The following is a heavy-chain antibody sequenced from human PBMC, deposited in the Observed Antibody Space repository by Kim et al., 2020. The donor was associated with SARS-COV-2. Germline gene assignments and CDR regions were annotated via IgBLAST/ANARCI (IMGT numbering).Heavy chain of an antibody. CDR1: GGSFSGYH. D-gene: IGHD1-7*01. CDR3: ARCGSGSTLIYWFNP. CDR2: INHSGST. Sequence: SETLSLTCAVYGGSFSGYHWSWIRQPPGKGLEWIGEINHSGSTNYNPSLESRVTISVDTSKNQFSLKLSSLTAADTAVYYCARCGSGSTLIYWFNPW. J-gene: IGHJ5*02. V-gene: IGHV4-34*01.